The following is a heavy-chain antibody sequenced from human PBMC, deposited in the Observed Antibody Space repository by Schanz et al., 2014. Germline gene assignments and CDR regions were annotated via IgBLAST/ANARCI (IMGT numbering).Heavy chain of an antibody. V-gene: IGHV1-2*02. D-gene: IGHD5-12*01. CDR3: ARARYTGYDCSGY. CDR1: GYTFTVYY. Sequence: QVQLVQSGAEVKKPGASVKVSCKASGYTFTVYYMHWVRQAPGQGLEWMGWINPNSGETNYEQKFKGRVTLTSDTSISTAFMELSGLTSDDTATYFCARARYTGYDCSGYWGQGTLVTVSS. J-gene: IGHJ4*02. CDR2: INPNSGET.